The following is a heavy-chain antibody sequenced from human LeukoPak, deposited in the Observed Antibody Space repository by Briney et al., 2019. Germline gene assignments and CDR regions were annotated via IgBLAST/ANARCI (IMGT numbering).Heavy chain of an antibody. CDR3: AKDQRLLLWFGELWGGPPDY. CDR2: INTDGGST. J-gene: IGHJ4*02. D-gene: IGHD3-10*01. Sequence: GGSLRLSCAASGFTFGSYWMHRVRQAPGKGLVWVSCINTDGGSTTYADSVKGRFTVSRDNAKNTLYLQMNSLRAEDTAVYYCAKDQRLLLWFGELWGGPPDYWGQGTLVTVSS. V-gene: IGHV3-74*01. CDR1: GFTFGSYW.